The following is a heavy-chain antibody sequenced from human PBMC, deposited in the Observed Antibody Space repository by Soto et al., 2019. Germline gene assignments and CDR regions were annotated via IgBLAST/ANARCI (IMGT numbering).Heavy chain of an antibody. Sequence: QLHLVQSGAVVKKPGASVTVSCSASGYPVTAYYMHWVRQAPGRGLEWRGGINPATGAAKYTQTFPGRVPMTRDTSPSTVFMELSGLTSEDPALFYFSRGGGVGVAGSAAFEMWGQGTLVTVSS. D-gene: IGHD3-3*01. J-gene: IGHJ3*02. CDR3: SRGGGVGVAGSAAFEM. CDR2: INPATGAA. V-gene: IGHV1-2*02. CDR1: GYPVTAYY.